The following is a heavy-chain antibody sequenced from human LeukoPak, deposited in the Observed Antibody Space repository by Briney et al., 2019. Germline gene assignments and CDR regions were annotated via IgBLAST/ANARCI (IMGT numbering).Heavy chain of an antibody. CDR2: ISAYNGNT. Sequence: ASVKLSCTASGYTFTIYGISWVRQAPGQGLEWMGWISAYNGNTNYAQKLQGRVTMTTDTSTSTAYMELRSLRSDDTAVYYCARFIVDTAMVDYWGQGTLVTVSS. CDR3: ARFIVDTAMVDY. D-gene: IGHD5-18*01. CDR1: GYTFTIYG. J-gene: IGHJ4*02. V-gene: IGHV1-18*04.